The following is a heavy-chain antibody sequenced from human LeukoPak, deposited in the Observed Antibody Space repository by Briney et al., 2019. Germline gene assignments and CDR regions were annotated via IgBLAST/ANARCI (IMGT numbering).Heavy chain of an antibody. CDR1: GFTFSSYW. D-gene: IGHD1-26*01. V-gene: IGHV3-7*01. J-gene: IGHJ4*02. Sequence: GGSLRLSCAASGFTFSSYWMSWVRQAPGKGLEWVANIKQDGSEKYYVDSVKGRFTISRDNAKNSLYLQTNSLRVEDTAVYYRARDKIVGATNFDYWGQGTLVTVSS. CDR3: ARDKIVGATNFDY. CDR2: IKQDGSEK.